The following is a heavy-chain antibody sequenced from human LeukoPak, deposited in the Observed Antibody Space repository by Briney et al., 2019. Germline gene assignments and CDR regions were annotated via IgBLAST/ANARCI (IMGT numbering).Heavy chain of an antibody. CDR3: VRDYYRYFDC. V-gene: IGHV3-7*01. J-gene: IGHJ4*02. Sequence: GGSLRLSCAASGFTFNIYWMNWVRQAPGKGLEWVANIKKDGSDKSYVDSVKGRFTISRDNAKNSLYLQMDSLRVEDTAVYYCVRDYYRYFDCWGQGTLVTVSS. CDR1: GFTFNIYW. CDR2: IKKDGSDK. D-gene: IGHD3-22*01.